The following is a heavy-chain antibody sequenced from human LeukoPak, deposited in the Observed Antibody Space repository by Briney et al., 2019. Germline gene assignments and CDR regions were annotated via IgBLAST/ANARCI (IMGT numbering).Heavy chain of an antibody. CDR1: GCTFSSYA. CDR2: IIPIFGTA. D-gene: IGHD3-3*01. CDR3: ARGRGGDDFWSGYTPYMDV. V-gene: IGHV1-69*05. Sequence: SVKVSCKASGCTFSSYAISWVRQAPGQGLEWMGGIIPIFGTANYAQKFQGRVTITTDESTSTAYMELSSLRSDDTAVYYCARGRGGDDFWSGYTPYMDVWGKGTTVTVSS. J-gene: IGHJ6*03.